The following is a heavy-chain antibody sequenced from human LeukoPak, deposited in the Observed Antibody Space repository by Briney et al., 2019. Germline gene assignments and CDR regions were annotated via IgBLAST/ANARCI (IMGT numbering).Heavy chain of an antibody. J-gene: IGHJ3*02. V-gene: IGHV3-30*18. Sequence: PGGSLRLSCAASGFTFSSYGMHWVRQAPGKGLEWVAVILFDGSNKFYVDSVKGRFTISRDNFKSTLYLQMNSLRAEDTAVYYCAKDFPGGNSPDAFDIWGQGTMVTVSS. CDR3: AKDFPGGNSPDAFDI. CDR1: GFTFSSYG. CDR2: ILFDGSNK. D-gene: IGHD4-23*01.